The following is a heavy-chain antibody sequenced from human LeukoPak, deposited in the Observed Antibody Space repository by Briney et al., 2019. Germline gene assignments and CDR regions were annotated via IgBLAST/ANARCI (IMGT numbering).Heavy chain of an antibody. D-gene: IGHD5-18*01. J-gene: IGHJ6*03. CDR2: INTNTGNP. Sequence: ASVKVSCKASGYTFTSYAMNWVRQAPGQGLEWMGWINTNTGNPTYAQGFTGRFVFSLDTSVGTAYLQISSLKAEDTAVYYCASRTAMENYYYYYMDVWGKGTTVTVSS. V-gene: IGHV7-4-1*02. CDR1: GYTFTSYA. CDR3: ASRTAMENYYYYYMDV.